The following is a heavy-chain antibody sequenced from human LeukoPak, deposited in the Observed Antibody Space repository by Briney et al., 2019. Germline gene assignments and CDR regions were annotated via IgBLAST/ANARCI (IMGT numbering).Heavy chain of an antibody. J-gene: IGHJ6*03. CDR3: AKDRGGNFDSNPRRFYYYMDV. CDR1: NFMFSNYD. CDR2: IRYDGSYK. V-gene: IGHV3-30*02. Sequence: GGSLRLSCAASNFMFSNYDMNWARQAPGKGLEWVAFIRYDGSYKNSAESVQGRFTISRDNSRNTLYLQMSRLRAEDTAVYYCAKDRGGNFDSNPRRFYYYMDVWGKGTTVTVSS. D-gene: IGHD3-9*01.